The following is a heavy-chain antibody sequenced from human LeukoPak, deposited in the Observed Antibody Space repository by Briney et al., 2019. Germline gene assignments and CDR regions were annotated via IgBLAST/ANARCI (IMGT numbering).Heavy chain of an antibody. Sequence: PGGSLRLSCSVSGFTFSTYVMHWVRQAPGKGLEYVSAISSNGDNTYYADSVKGRFTISRDNSKNTLYLQMSSPRADDTAVYYCVTATGYWGQGTLVTVSS. J-gene: IGHJ4*02. CDR1: GFTFSTYV. V-gene: IGHV3-64D*06. CDR2: ISSNGDNT. CDR3: VTATGY.